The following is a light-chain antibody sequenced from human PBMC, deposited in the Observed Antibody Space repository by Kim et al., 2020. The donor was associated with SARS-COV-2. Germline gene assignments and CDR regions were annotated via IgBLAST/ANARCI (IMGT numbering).Light chain of an antibody. J-gene: IGLJ1*01. CDR1: GSDVGGYNY. V-gene: IGLV2-14*03. Sequence: GQSITSSCTGTGSDVGGYNYVSWYQQHPGKAPKRMIYDVSNRPSGVSNRFSGSKSGNTASLTISGLQAEDEADYYCSSYTSSSTNVFGTGTKVTVL. CDR3: SSYTSSSTNV. CDR2: DVS.